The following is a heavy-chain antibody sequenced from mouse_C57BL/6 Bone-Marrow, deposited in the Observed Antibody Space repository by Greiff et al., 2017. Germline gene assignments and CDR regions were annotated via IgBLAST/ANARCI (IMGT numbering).Heavy chain of an antibody. Sequence: QVQLQQPGAELVMPGASVKLSCKASGYTFTSYWMHWVKQRPGQGLEWIGEIDPSDSYPNYNQKFKGKSTLTVDKSSSTAYMQLSSLTSEDSAVYYCARGDDYDGTGCDYWGQGTTLTVSS. J-gene: IGHJ2*01. V-gene: IGHV1-69*01. CDR2: IDPSDSYP. D-gene: IGHD2-4*01. CDR1: GYTFTSYW. CDR3: ARGDDYDGTGCDY.